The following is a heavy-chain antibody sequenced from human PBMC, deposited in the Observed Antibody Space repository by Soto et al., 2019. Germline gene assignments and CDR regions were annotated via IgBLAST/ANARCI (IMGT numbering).Heavy chain of an antibody. CDR1: GYTFTGYY. CDR2: INPNSGGT. V-gene: IGHV1-2*04. Sequence: ASVKVSCKASGYTFTGYYMHWVRQAPGQGLEWMGWINPNSGGTNYAQKFQGWVTMTRDTSISTAYMELSRLRSDDTAVYYCARDSQSFYYYGSGSYDTGFDPWGQGTLVTVSS. CDR3: ARDSQSFYYYGSGSYDTGFDP. J-gene: IGHJ5*02. D-gene: IGHD3-10*01.